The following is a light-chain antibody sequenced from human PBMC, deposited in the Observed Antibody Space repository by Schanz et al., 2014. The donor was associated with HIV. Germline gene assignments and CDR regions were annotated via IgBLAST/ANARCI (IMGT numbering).Light chain of an antibody. CDR3: QQYHDWPYT. CDR1: QSVSSSY. Sequence: EIVLTQSPGTLSLSPGERATLSCRASQSVSSSYLPWYQQKPGQAPRLLIYGSSTRANDIAARFSGSGSETEFTLTISSLQSEDFAVYYCQQYHDWPYTFGQGTKVEIK. J-gene: IGKJ2*01. CDR2: GSS. V-gene: IGKV3-15*01.